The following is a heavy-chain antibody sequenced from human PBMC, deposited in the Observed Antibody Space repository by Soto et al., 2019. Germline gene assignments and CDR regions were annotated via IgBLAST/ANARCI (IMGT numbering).Heavy chain of an antibody. J-gene: IGHJ6*03. D-gene: IGHD4-17*01. CDR3: AIENGDYVIALYYYYMDV. CDR2: ISYDGSNK. Sequence: QVQLVESGGGVVQPGRSLRLSCAASGFTFSSYGMHWVRQAPGKGLEWVAVISYDGSNKYYADSVKGRFTISRDNSKNTLYLQMNSLRAEDTAVYYCAIENGDYVIALYYYYMDVWGKGTTVTVSS. CDR1: GFTFSSYG. V-gene: IGHV3-30*03.